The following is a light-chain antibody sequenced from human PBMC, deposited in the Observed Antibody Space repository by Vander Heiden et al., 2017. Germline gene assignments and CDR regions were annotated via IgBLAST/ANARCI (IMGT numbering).Light chain of an antibody. J-gene: IGKJ2*01. CDR1: LSLLSNGYYY. V-gene: IGKV2-28*01. CDR2: VAP. CDR3: MQALLTPYT. Sequence: DIVMTQSPLSLPVTPGEPASISCRSRLSLLSNGYYYLDRYLPKPGQSPQLRIYVAPHRASGVPDRFSGTGSGTDFTLKISRVEAEDVGVYYCMQALLTPYTFGQGTKLEI.